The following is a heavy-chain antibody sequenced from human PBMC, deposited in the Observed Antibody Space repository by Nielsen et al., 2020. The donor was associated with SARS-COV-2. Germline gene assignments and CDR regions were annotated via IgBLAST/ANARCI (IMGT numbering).Heavy chain of an antibody. CDR1: GGSFSDYY. CDR2: ISHSGST. J-gene: IGHJ5*02. Sequence: SETLSLTCAVYGGSFSDYYWTWIRQPPGKGLEWIGEISHSGSTRYNPSLQSRVTISVDTSKNQFSLKLSSVTAADTAVYYCARGFDPWGQGTLVTVSS. CDR3: ARGFDP. V-gene: IGHV4-34*01.